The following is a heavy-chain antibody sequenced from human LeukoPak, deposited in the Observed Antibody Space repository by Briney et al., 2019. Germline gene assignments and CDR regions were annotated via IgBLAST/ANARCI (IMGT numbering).Heavy chain of an antibody. V-gene: IGHV3-30*18. CDR3: AKDREDIVVVPAASAAGL. J-gene: IGHJ4*02. Sequence: GRSLRLSCAASGFTFSSDGMHWVRQAPGKGLEWMAVISYDGSNKYYADSVKGRFTISRDNSKNTLYLQMNSLRAEDTAVYYCAKDREDIVVVPAASAAGLWGQGTLVTVSS. CDR1: GFTFSSDG. D-gene: IGHD2-2*01. CDR2: ISYDGSNK.